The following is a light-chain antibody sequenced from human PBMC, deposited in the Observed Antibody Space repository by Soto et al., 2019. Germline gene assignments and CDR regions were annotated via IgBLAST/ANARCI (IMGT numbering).Light chain of an antibody. CDR2: DAS. J-gene: IGKJ2*01. CDR3: QQRSNWPPYT. Sequence: EIVLTQSPATLSLSPGERATLSCRASQSVSSYLAWYQQKPGQAPRLLLYDASNRATGIPARFSGSGSGTDFTLTISSLEPEDFAVYYCQQRSNWPPYTLGQGTKLEIK. CDR1: QSVSSY. V-gene: IGKV3-11*01.